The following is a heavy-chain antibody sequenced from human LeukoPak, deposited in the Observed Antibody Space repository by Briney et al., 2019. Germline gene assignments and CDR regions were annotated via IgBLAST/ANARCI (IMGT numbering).Heavy chain of an antibody. D-gene: IGHD3-3*01. CDR1: GFTFSSYG. J-gene: IGHJ4*02. CDR2: ISYDGSNK. Sequence: GGSLRLSCAASGFTFSSYGMHWVRQAPGKGLEWVAVISYDGSNKYYADSVKGRFTISRDNSKNTLYLQMNSLRAEDTAVYYCARGAYDFWSGYYSNRDDYWGQGTLVTVSS. V-gene: IGHV3-30*03. CDR3: ARGAYDFWSGYYSNRDDY.